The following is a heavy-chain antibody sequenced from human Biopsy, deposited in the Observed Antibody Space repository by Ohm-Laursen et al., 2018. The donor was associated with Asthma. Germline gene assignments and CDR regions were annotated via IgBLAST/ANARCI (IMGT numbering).Heavy chain of an antibody. V-gene: IGHV3-30*04. J-gene: IGHJ4*02. CDR3: AKEGVAGTHIED. Sequence: SLRLSCAASRFTYEMHWVRQAPGKGLEWVAVISYDGSSIYYADSVKGRFTISRDNSRNTLSLQMNSLTAEDTAVYYCAKEGVAGTHIEDWGQGTLVTVSS. CDR1: RFTYE. D-gene: IGHD6-19*01. CDR2: ISYDGSSI.